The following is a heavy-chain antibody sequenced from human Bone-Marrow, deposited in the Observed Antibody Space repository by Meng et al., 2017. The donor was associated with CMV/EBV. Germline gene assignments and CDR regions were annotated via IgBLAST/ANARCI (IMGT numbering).Heavy chain of an antibody. J-gene: IGHJ2*01. CDR3: ARGPQGGDWYFDL. Sequence: KASGGTCSRCAISWVRQAPGRGLEWMGGINPIYGTANYAQKFQGRVTITTDESTNTACMELSRLRSEDTAVYYCARGPQGGDWYFDLWGRGTLVTVSS. CDR2: INPIYGTA. V-gene: IGHV1-69*05. CDR1: GGTCSRCA. D-gene: IGHD3-10*01.